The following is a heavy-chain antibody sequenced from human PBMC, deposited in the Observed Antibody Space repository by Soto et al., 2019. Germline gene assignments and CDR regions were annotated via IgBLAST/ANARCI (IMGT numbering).Heavy chain of an antibody. J-gene: IGHJ4*02. CDR1: GGSFSGYY. CDR2: INDSGGT. D-gene: IGHD6-13*01. CDR3: ARGRKGFSSSCYVD. Sequence: QVQLQQWGAGLLKPSETLSLTCAVYGGSFSGYYWTWIRQPPGKGLEWIGEINDSGGTDYNPSLKSRVTISLDTSKNQLSLKLSSVTAADTAVYYCARGRKGFSSSCYVDWGQGTVVTVSS. V-gene: IGHV4-34*01.